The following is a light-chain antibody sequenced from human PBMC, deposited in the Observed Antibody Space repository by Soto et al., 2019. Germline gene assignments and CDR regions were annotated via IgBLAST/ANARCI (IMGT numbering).Light chain of an antibody. CDR2: DAS. Sequence: DIQMTQSPSSLSASVGDRVTITCQASQDISNYLNCDQQKPGKAHKLLIYDASNLEKGVPSRFSRSVSGTDFTFTISSLQPEDIATYYCQQYDNLPPIPFGQGTRLEIK. CDR1: QDISNY. CDR3: QQYDNLPPIP. J-gene: IGKJ5*01. V-gene: IGKV1-33*01.